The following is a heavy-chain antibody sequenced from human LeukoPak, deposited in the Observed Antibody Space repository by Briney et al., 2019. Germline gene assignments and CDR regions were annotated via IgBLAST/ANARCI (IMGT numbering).Heavy chain of an antibody. Sequence: TGGSLRLSGAALGFMFHDYAIHWVRQAPGKGLEWDSFNSGEGGSTFYADTVKGPFTISRDNSKNSLYLQMNSLRSDDTALYYCARESESSGWYDYWGQGTLVTVSS. CDR2: NSGEGGST. CDR1: GFMFHDYA. V-gene: IGHV3-43*02. CDR3: ARESESSGWYDY. J-gene: IGHJ4*02. D-gene: IGHD6-19*01.